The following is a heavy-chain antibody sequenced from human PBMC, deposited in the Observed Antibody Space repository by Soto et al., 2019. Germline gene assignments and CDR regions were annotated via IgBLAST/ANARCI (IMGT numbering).Heavy chain of an antibody. J-gene: IGHJ4*02. CDR1: GFTFSSYA. D-gene: IGHD2-15*01. V-gene: IGHV3-30-3*01. Sequence: PGGSLRLSCAASGFTFSSYAMHWVRQAPGKGLEWVAVISYDGSNQYYADSVKGRFTISRDNSKNTLYLQMNSLRAEDTAVYYCARDWSRWDYWRQGTLVTVSS. CDR3: ARDWSRWDY. CDR2: ISYDGSNQ.